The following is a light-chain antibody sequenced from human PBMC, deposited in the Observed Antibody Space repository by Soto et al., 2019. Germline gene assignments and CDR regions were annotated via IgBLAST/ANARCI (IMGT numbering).Light chain of an antibody. CDR1: QSVSSY. J-gene: IGKJ1*01. CDR3: QQRSNWRWT. CDR2: DAS. V-gene: IGKV3-11*01. Sequence: EIVLTQSPATLSLSPGERATLSCRASQSVSSYLAWYQQKPGQAPRLLIYDASNRATGIPARFSGSGSGTDFTLNISSLEPEDLAVYYCQQRSNWRWTFGQGTKVEIK.